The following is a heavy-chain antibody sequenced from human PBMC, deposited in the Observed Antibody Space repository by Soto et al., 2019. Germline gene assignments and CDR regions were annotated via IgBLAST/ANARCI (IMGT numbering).Heavy chain of an antibody. J-gene: IGHJ4*02. CDR3: AAGNYYGSGSHSGRLGY. Sequence: ASVKVSCKVSGYTLTELSMHWVRQAPGKGLEWMGGFDPEDGETIYAQKFQGRVTMTEDTSTDTAYMELSSLRSEDTAVYYCAAGNYYGSGSHSGRLGYWGQGTLVTVSS. D-gene: IGHD3-10*01. V-gene: IGHV1-24*01. CDR2: FDPEDGET. CDR1: GYTLTELS.